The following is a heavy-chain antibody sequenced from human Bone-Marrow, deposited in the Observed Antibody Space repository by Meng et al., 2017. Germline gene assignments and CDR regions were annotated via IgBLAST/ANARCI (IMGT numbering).Heavy chain of an antibody. J-gene: IGHJ1*01. D-gene: IGHD2-15*01. CDR1: WASCTNGSSY. Sequence: HVRLQEWCEALLVQPGTPPLPCLVVWASCTNGSSYCSWVRQPPGRELELCVFIYYSGSTNNNQSLKSRVTISLDMSSNQFFLILNSVTAADTAIYYCARGVVADPPGDWGRGILVTVSS. CDR2: IYYSGST. CDR3: ARGVVADPPGD. V-gene: IGHV4-4*03.